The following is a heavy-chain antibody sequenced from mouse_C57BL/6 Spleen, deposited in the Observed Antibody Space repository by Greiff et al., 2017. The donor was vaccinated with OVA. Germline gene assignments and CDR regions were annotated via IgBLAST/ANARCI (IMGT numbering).Heavy chain of an antibody. CDR3: AATVVANFDY. D-gene: IGHD1-1*01. V-gene: IGHV1-20*01. J-gene: IGHJ2*01. Sequence: VQLKESGPELVKPGDSVKISCKASGYSFTGYFMNWVMQSHGKSLEWIGRINPYNGDTFYNQKFKGKATLTVDKSSSTAHMELRSLTSEDSAVYYCAATVVANFDYWGQGTTLTVSS. CDR1: GYSFTGYF. CDR2: INPYNGDT.